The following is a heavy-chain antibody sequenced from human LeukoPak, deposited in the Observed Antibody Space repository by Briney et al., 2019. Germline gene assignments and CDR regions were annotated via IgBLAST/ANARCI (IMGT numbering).Heavy chain of an antibody. CDR2: IYYSGST. D-gene: IGHD3-16*02. J-gene: IGHJ4*02. CDR3: ARHLDYDYVWGSFRPYYFDY. Sequence: PSETLSLTCTVSGGSISSSSYYWGWIRQPPGKGLEWIGSIYYSGSTYYNPSLKSRVTISVDTSKNQFSLKLSSVTAADTAVYYCARHLDYDYVWGSFRPYYFDYWGQGTLVTVSS. V-gene: IGHV4-39*01. CDR1: GGSISSSSYY.